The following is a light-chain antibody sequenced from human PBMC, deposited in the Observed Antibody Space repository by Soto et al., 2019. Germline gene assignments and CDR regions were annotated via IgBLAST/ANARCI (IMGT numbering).Light chain of an antibody. CDR3: QQYNNWPLT. CDR1: QSVSSP. Sequence: EVVMTQSPATLSVSPGERATLSCRASQSVSSPLAWYQQKPGQAPRLLIYGASTRATGIPARFSGSVSGTEFPLTITSLQSEDFAVYYCQQYNNWPLTFGGGTKVDIK. CDR2: GAS. J-gene: IGKJ4*01. V-gene: IGKV3-15*01.